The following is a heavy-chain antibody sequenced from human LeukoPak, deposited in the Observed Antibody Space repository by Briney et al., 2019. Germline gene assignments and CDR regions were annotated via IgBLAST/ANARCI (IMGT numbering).Heavy chain of an antibody. CDR2: INAGNGNT. D-gene: IGHD5-12*01. CDR3: ARGGGYGFVDY. Sequence: ASVKVSCKASGYTFTSYAMHWVRQAPGQRLEWMGWINAGNGNTKYSQKFQGRVTITRDTSASTAYTELSSLRSEDTAVYYCARGGGYGFVDYWGQGTLVTVSS. V-gene: IGHV1-3*01. J-gene: IGHJ4*02. CDR1: GYTFTSYA.